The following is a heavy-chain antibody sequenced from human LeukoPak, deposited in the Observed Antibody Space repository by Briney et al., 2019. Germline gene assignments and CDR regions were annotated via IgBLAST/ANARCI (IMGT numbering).Heavy chain of an antibody. J-gene: IGHJ4*02. CDR3: ARGNSSSWYSLFDFDY. D-gene: IGHD6-13*01. CDR2: ISAYKGNT. CDR1: GYTFTSYG. Sequence: VKVSCKASGYTFTSYGISWVRQAPGQGLEWMGWISAYKGNTNYAQKLQGRVTMTTDTSTSTAYMELRSLRSDDTAVYYCARGNSSSWYSLFDFDYWGQGTLVTVSS. V-gene: IGHV1-18*01.